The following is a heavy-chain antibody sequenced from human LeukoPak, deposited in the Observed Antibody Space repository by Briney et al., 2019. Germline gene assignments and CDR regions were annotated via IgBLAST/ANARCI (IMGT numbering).Heavy chain of an antibody. CDR2: ISWNSGSI. V-gene: IGHV3-9*01. CDR3: ARGGGAAWGYYYYGMDV. Sequence: GGSLRLSCAGSGFTFDDYAMHWVRQAPGKGLEWVSGISWNSGSIGYADSVKGRFTISRDNAKNSLYLQMNSLRAEDTAVYYCARGGGAAWGYYYYGMDVWGQGTTVTVSS. D-gene: IGHD3-16*01. CDR1: GFTFDDYA. J-gene: IGHJ6*02.